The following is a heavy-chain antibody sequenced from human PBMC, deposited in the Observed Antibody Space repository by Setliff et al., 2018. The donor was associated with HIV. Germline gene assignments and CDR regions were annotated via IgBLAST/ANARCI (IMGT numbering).Heavy chain of an antibody. Sequence: GGSLRLSCATSGFTFDNFGFHWVRQAPGKGLVWVSCINTDGSNTSYADSVKGRFTISRDNAKNTLYLQMHSLRAEDTAVYYCARIPGYSSGWVNYYYMDVWGKGTTVTVSS. CDR3: ARIPGYSSGWVNYYYMDV. D-gene: IGHD6-19*01. CDR1: GFTFDNFG. CDR2: INTDGSNT. V-gene: IGHV3-74*01. J-gene: IGHJ6*03.